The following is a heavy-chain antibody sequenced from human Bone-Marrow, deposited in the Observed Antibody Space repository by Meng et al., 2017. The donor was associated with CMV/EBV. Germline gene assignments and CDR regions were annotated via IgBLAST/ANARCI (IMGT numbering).Heavy chain of an antibody. D-gene: IGHD2-2*02. CDR3: ARGLVVVPAAIPWWFDP. Sequence: ASVKVSCKASGYTFTSYAMHWVRQAPGQRLEWMGWSNAGNGNTKYSQEFQGRVTMTRDTSTSTVYMELSSLRSEDTAVYYCARGLVVVPAAIPWWFDPWGQGTLVTVSS. CDR2: SNAGNGNT. V-gene: IGHV1-3*02. CDR1: GYTFTSYA. J-gene: IGHJ5*02.